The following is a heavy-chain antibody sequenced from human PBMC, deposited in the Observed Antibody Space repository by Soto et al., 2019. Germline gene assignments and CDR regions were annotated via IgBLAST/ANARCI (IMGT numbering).Heavy chain of an antibody. CDR1: GFTFSNAW. Sequence: GGSLRLSCAASGFTFSNAWMSWVRQAPGKGLEWVGRIKSKTDGGTTDYAAPVKGRFTISRDDSKNTLYLQMNSLKTEDTAVYYCTTDRPDYGDYEGTTPYYYYGMDVWGQGTTVTVSS. CDR3: TTDRPDYGDYEGTTPYYYYGMDV. V-gene: IGHV3-15*01. CDR2: IKSKTDGGTT. D-gene: IGHD4-17*01. J-gene: IGHJ6*02.